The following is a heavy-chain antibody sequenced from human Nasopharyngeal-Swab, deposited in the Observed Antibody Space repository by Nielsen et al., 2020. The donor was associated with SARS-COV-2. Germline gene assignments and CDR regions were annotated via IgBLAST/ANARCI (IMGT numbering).Heavy chain of an antibody. D-gene: IGHD3-3*01. CDR3: ASGGVNANTIFGVVIPPLWYYYGMDV. V-gene: IGHV4-34*01. CDR2: INHSGST. J-gene: IGHJ6*02. Sequence: RQAPGKGLEWIAEINHSGSTNYNPSLKSRVTISVDTSKNQFSLKLSSVTAADTAVYYCASGGVNANTIFGVVIPPLWYYYGMDVWGQGTTVTVSS.